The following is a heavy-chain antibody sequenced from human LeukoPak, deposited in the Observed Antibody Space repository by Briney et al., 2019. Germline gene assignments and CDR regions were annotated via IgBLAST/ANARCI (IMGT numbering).Heavy chain of an antibody. CDR2: FCYSGST. CDR3: ARQSRDGYNYRFDY. J-gene: IGHJ4*02. V-gene: IGHV4-39*01. Sequence: PSXXXXXTCAXSAGSISSSNYYWGWIRQPRGKGLEWIGSFCYSGSTYYNPSRKSRFTISVDTSKTQFSLKLRSVAAADTAVYYCARQSRDGYNYRFDYWGQGTLVTVSS. CDR1: AGSISSSNYY. D-gene: IGHD5-24*01.